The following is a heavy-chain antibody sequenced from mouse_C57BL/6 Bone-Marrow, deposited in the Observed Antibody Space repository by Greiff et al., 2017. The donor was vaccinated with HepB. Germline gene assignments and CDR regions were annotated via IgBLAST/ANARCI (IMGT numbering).Heavy chain of an antibody. V-gene: IGHV14-4*01. Sequence: VQLQQSGAELVRPGASVKLSCTASGFNIKDDYMHWVKQRPEQGLEWIGWIDPENGDTEYASKFQGKATITADTSSNTAYLQLSSLTSEDTAVYYCTTGTVPFDYWGRGTTLTVSS. CDR3: TTGTVPFDY. CDR2: IDPENGDT. D-gene: IGHD1-1*01. J-gene: IGHJ2*01. CDR1: GFNIKDDY.